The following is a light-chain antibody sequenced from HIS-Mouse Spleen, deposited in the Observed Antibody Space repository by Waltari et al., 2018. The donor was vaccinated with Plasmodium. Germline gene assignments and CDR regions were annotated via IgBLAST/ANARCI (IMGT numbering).Light chain of an antibody. CDR3: YSTDSSGNHRV. CDR2: EDS. Sequence: YELTQPPSVSVSPGQTARITCSGDALPKNYANWYQQKSGQAPVLVIYEDSKRPSGIPERFPGSSSGTMATLTISGAQVEDEADYYCYSTDSSGNHRVFGGGTKLTVL. V-gene: IGLV3-10*01. J-gene: IGLJ3*02. CDR1: ALPKNY.